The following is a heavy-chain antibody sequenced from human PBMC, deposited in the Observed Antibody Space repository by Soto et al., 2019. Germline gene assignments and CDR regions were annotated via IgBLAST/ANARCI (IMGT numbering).Heavy chain of an antibody. CDR3: ARDTFYGSGSYYTYYYYYYMDV. CDR2: KWYDGSNK. J-gene: IGHJ6*03. CDR1: VFTFSSYG. D-gene: IGHD3-10*01. Sequence: GFPRLSCSSSVFTFSSYGRHLVLKSPGKGLGWLSVKWYDGSNKYYADSVKGRFTISRDNSKNTLYLQMNSLRAEDTAVYYCARDTFYGSGSYYTYYYYYYMDVWGKGTTVTVSS. V-gene: IGHV3-33*01.